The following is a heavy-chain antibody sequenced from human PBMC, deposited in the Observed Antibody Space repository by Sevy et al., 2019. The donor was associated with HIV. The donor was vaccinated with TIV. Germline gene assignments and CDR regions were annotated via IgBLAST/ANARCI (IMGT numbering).Heavy chain of an antibody. D-gene: IGHD6-19*01. J-gene: IGHJ6*02. V-gene: IGHV3-30*04. CDR3: ARPGIAVAGTGMDV. CDR2: ISYDGSNK. Sequence: GGSLRLSCAASGFTFSSYAMHWVRQAPGKGLEWVAVISYDGSNKYYADSVKGRFTIPRDNSKNTLYLQMNSLRAEDTAVYYCARPGIAVAGTGMDVWGQGTTVTVSS. CDR1: GFTFSSYA.